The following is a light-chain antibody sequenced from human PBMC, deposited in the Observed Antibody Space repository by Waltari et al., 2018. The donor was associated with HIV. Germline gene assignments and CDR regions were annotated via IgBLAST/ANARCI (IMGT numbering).Light chain of an antibody. J-gene: IGLJ2*01. CDR2: SSN. CDR1: SSNIDTNT. CDR3: AAWDDSLNGPV. V-gene: IGLV1-44*01. Sequence: QSVLTQAPSASGTPGKRVTISCSGSSSNIDTNTVNWYQQLPGTAPKLLIYSSNQRPSGVPARFSGSKSGTSASLAISGLQSEDEADYYCAAWDDSLNGPVFGGGTKLTVL.